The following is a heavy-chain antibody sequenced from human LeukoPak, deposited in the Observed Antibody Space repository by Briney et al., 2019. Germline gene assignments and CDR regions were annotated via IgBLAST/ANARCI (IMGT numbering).Heavy chain of an antibody. V-gene: IGHV4-39*01. Sequence: PSETLSLTCTVSGGSISSSSYYWGWIRQPPGKGLEWIGTIYYSGSTYYNPSLKSRVTMSVDTSKSQFSLKLSSVTAADTDVYYWARHQGTTVTTNPYCYCYMDVWGKGTTVTVSS. CDR2: IYYSGST. CDR3: ARHQGTTVTTNPYCYCYMDV. CDR1: GGSISSSSYY. D-gene: IGHD4-11*01. J-gene: IGHJ6*03.